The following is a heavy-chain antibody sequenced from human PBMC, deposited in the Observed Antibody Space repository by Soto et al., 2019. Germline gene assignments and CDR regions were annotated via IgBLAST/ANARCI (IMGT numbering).Heavy chain of an antibody. CDR3: ARGVCRGGGCYQEPLDY. J-gene: IGHJ4*02. D-gene: IGHD2-15*01. CDR2: IGGGGGTT. Sequence: EVQLLESGGGLAQPGGSLRLSCAASGFTFSSYDMSWVRQAPGKGLEWVSGIGGGGGTTYYADSVKGRFTISRDNSKRTLYPQVNSLRAEDTAVYYCARGVCRGGGCYQEPLDYWGQGTLVTVSS. V-gene: IGHV3-23*01. CDR1: GFTFSSYD.